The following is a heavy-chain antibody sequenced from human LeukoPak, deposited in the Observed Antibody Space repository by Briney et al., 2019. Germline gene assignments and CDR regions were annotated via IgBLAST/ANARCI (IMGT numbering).Heavy chain of an antibody. Sequence: ASVKVSCKASGYTFTGYYMHWVRQAPGQGLEWMGWINPNSGGTNYAQKFRGRVTMTSDTSISTAYMELSSQRSDDTAVYYFARVRRVRYFDWLSSAFDIWGQGTMVTVSS. V-gene: IGHV1-2*02. CDR3: ARVRRVRYFDWLSSAFDI. CDR1: GYTFTGYY. D-gene: IGHD3-9*01. J-gene: IGHJ3*02. CDR2: INPNSGGT.